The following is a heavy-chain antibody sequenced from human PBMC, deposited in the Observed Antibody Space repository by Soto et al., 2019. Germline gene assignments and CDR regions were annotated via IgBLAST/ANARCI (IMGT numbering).Heavy chain of an antibody. D-gene: IGHD6-19*01. CDR2: LYYGGST. CDR1: GGSVSSFF. Sequence: SETLSLTCTVSGGSVSSFFWSWIRQPPGRGLEWIGYLYYGGSTHYSPSLKSRVTISVDTSQNQFSLNLMSVTAADTAIYYCERVRHGWTFFDYWSQGTLVTVSS. J-gene: IGHJ4*02. V-gene: IGHV4-59*02. CDR3: ERVRHGWTFFDY.